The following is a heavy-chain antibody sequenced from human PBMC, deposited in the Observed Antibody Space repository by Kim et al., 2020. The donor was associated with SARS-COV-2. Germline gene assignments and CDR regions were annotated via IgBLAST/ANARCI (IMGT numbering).Heavy chain of an antibody. J-gene: IGHJ4*02. CDR3: ARDNRPQYYYDSSGTDY. V-gene: IGHV3-30-3*01. D-gene: IGHD3-22*01. CDR2: ISYDGSNK. CDR1: GFTFSSYA. Sequence: GGSLRLSCAASGFTFSSYAMHWVRQAPGKGLEWVAVISYDGSNKYYADSVKGRFTISRDNSKNTLYLQMNSLRAEDTAVYYCARDNRPQYYYDSSGTDYWGQGTLVTVSS.